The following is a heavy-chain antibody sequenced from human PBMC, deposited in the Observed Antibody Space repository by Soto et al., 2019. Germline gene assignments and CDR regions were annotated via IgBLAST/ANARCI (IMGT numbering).Heavy chain of an antibody. CDR2: ISGSGGST. Sequence: EVQLLESGGGLVQPGGSLRLSCAASGFTFSSYAMSWVRQAPGKGLEWVSAISGSGGSTYYADSVKGRFTISRDNSKNTLYLQMNSLRGEDTAVYYCAKGGGGSVTTFWVDYYYGMDVWGQGTTVTVSS. V-gene: IGHV3-23*01. D-gene: IGHD4-17*01. J-gene: IGHJ6*02. CDR1: GFTFSSYA. CDR3: AKGGGGSVTTFWVDYYYGMDV.